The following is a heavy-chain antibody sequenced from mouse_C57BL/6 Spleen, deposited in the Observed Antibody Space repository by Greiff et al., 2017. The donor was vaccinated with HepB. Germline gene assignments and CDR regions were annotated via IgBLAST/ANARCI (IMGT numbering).Heavy chain of an antibody. V-gene: IGHV1-69*01. Sequence: VKLQQPGAELVMPGASVKLSCKASGYTFTSYWMHWVKQRPGQGLEWIGEIDPSDSYTNYNQKFKGKSTLTVDKSSSTAYMQLSSLTSEDSAVYYCARSGTRPNWYFDVWGTGTTVTVSS. J-gene: IGHJ1*03. CDR1: GYTFTSYW. D-gene: IGHD4-1*01. CDR2: IDPSDSYT. CDR3: ARSGTRPNWYFDV.